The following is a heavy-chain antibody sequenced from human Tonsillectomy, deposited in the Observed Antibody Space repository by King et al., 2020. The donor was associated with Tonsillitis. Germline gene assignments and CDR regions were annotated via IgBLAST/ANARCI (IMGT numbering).Heavy chain of an antibody. D-gene: IGHD6-6*01. CDR1: GFSFDDYA. V-gene: IGHV3-43D*03. Sequence: VQLVQSGGVVVQPGGSLRLSCAASGFSFDDYAMHWVRQAPGKGLEWVSLITWDGDTTYYADSVKGRFTISRDNSKNSLYLQMNGLRTEDTALYYCTKTRGGENSLDNWGQGTLVTVSS. CDR3: TKTRGGENSLDN. CDR2: ITWDGDTT. J-gene: IGHJ4*02.